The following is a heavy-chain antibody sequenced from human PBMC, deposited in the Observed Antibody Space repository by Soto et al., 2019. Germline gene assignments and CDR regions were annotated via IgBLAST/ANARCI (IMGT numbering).Heavy chain of an antibody. CDR3: ARDTNYDILTGYPPGDAFDI. CDR1: GFTFSSYA. Sequence: GESLKISCAASGFTFSSYAMHWVRQAPGKGLEWVAVISYDGSNKYYADSVKGRFTISRDNSKNTLYLQMNSLRAEDTAVYYCARDTNYDILTGYPPGDAFDIWGQGTMVTVSS. D-gene: IGHD3-9*01. CDR2: ISYDGSNK. J-gene: IGHJ3*02. V-gene: IGHV3-30-3*01.